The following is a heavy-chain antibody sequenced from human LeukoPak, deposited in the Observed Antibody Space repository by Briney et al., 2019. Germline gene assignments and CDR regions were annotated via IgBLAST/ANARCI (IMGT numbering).Heavy chain of an antibody. V-gene: IGHV4-59*01. CDR1: GGSISSYY. Sequence: PSGTLSLTCTVSGGSISSYYWSWIRQPPGKGLEWIGYIYYSGSTNYNPSLKSRVTISVDTSKSQFSLNLRSVTAADTALYFCAGTELGYCTVTGCPLESWGQGTLVTVSS. CDR2: IYYSGST. CDR3: AGTELGYCTVTGCPLES. D-gene: IGHD2-8*02. J-gene: IGHJ4*02.